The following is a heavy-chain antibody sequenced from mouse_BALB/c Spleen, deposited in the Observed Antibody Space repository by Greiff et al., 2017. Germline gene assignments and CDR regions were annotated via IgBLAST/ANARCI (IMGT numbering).Heavy chain of an antibody. J-gene: IGHJ1*01. Sequence: EVKLVESGGGLVQPGGSRKLSCAASGFTFSSFGMHWVRQAPEKGLEWVAYISSGSSTIYYADTVKGRFTISRDNPKNTLFLQMTSLRSEDTAMYYCARSGNYYGYGDWYFDVWGEGTTVTVSS. V-gene: IGHV5-17*02. CDR1: GFTFSSFG. CDR2: ISSGSSTI. CDR3: ARSGNYYGYGDWYFDV. D-gene: IGHD2-2*01.